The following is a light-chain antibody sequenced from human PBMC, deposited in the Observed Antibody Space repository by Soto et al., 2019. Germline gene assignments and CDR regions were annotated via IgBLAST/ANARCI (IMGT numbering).Light chain of an antibody. J-gene: IGLJ2*01. CDR1: NSNIGSNT. V-gene: IGLV1-44*01. Sequence: QLVLTQPPSASGTPGQRVTISCSGSNSNIGSNTVNWYQQLPGTAPKLLMYSNNQRPSGVPDRFSGSKSGTSASLAISGLQSEDEADYYCAAWDDSLNGPVVFGGGTKLTVL. CDR3: AAWDDSLNGPVV. CDR2: SNN.